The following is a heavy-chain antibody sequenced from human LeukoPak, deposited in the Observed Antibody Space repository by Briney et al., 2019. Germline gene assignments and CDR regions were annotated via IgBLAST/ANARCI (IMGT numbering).Heavy chain of an antibody. CDR1: GFTFSSYA. CDR2: ISYDGSNK. D-gene: IGHD2-15*01. V-gene: IGHV3-30*04. CDR3: ARGFGVVVVAATKGKYNWLDP. J-gene: IGHJ5*02. Sequence: PGGSLRLSCAASGFTFSSYAMHWARQAPGKGLEWVAVISYDGSNKYYADSVKGRFTISRDNSKNTLYLQMNSLRAEDTAVYYCARGFGVVVVAATKGKYNWLDPWGQGTLVTVSS.